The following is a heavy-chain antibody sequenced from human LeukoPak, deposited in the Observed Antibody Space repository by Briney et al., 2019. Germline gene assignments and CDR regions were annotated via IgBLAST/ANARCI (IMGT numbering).Heavy chain of an antibody. V-gene: IGHV4-39*07. CDR1: GGSISSSSYY. D-gene: IGHD6-6*01. Sequence: SETLSLTCTVSGGSISSSSYYWGWIRQPPGKGLEWIGSIYYSGSTYYNPSLKSRVTISVDTSKNQFSLKLSSVTAADTAVYYCARDTVSSSSSSWYYWGQGTLVTVSS. J-gene: IGHJ4*02. CDR2: IYYSGST. CDR3: ARDTVSSSSSSWYY.